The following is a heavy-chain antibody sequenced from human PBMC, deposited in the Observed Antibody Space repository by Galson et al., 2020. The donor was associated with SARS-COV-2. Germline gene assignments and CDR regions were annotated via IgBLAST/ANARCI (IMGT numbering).Heavy chain of an antibody. J-gene: IGHJ6*02. CDR3: ARLRYYDVLTGYIVYV. CDR2: INPKSGGT. CDR1: GYTFTDYY. D-gene: IGHD3-9*01. V-gene: IGHV1-2*02. Sequence: ASVKVSCKASGYTFTDYYIHWVRQAPGQGLEWMGWINPKSGGTNYAQKFEGGVTMTRDTSITTAYMELSRLRADDTAVYYCARLRYYDVLTGYIVYVWGQGTMVTVSS.